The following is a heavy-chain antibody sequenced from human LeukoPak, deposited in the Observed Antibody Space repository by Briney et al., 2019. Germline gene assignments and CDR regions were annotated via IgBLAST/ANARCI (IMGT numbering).Heavy chain of an antibody. V-gene: IGHV3-23*01. CDR3: AKDPYVMEWLYGHDY. J-gene: IGHJ4*02. CDR2: ISVSGGST. CDR1: GFTFSSYA. Sequence: GGSLRLSCAASGFTFSSYAMSWVRQAPGKGLEWVSAISVSGGSTYYADSVKGRFTISRDNSKNTLYLQMNSLRAEDTAVYYCAKDPYVMEWLYGHDYWGQGTLVTVSS. D-gene: IGHD3-3*01.